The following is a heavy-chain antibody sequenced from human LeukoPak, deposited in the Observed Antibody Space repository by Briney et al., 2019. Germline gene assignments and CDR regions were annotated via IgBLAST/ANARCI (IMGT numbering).Heavy chain of an antibody. D-gene: IGHD3-3*01. Sequence: EGSLRLSCAASGFTFSSYAMSWVRQAPGKGLEWVSAISGSGGSTYYADSVKGRFTISRDNSKNTLYLQMNSLRAEDTAVYYCARDLRDFWSGFWFDPWGQGTLVTVSS. CDR3: ARDLRDFWSGFWFDP. V-gene: IGHV3-23*01. J-gene: IGHJ5*02. CDR1: GFTFSSYA. CDR2: ISGSGGST.